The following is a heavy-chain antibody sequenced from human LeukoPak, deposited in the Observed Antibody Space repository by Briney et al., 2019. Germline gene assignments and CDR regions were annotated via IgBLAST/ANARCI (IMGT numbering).Heavy chain of an antibody. CDR2: VGWDGTSV. Sequence: GRSLRLSCAASGFRFNAFAIHWVREAPGKGLEWVSGVGWDGTSVAYADSVKGRFTISRDSAQNSVYLQMNSLRIEDTALYYCAKGLYGLGILTYDGFDIWGQGTMVTVSS. V-gene: IGHV3-9*01. CDR1: GFRFNAFA. CDR3: AKGLYGLGILTYDGFDI. J-gene: IGHJ3*02. D-gene: IGHD3-10*01.